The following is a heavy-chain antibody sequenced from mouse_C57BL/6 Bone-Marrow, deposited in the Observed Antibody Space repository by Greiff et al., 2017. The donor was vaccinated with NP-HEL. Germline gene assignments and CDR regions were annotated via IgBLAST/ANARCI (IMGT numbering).Heavy chain of an antibody. CDR2: IYPRSGNT. D-gene: IGHD2-3*01. V-gene: IGHV1-81*01. CDR3: ARDGYYWGYAMDY. Sequence: QVQLQQSGAELARPGASVKLSCKASGYTFTSYGISWVKQRTGQGLEWIGEIYPRSGNTYYNEKFKGKATLTADKSSSTAYMGLRSLTSEDSAVYFCARDGYYWGYAMDYWGQGTSVTVSS. J-gene: IGHJ4*01. CDR1: GYTFTSYG.